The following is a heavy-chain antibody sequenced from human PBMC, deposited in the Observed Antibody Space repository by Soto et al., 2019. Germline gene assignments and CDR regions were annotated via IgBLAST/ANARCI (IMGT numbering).Heavy chain of an antibody. CDR3: TRKHSTAWADAFDV. CDR2: IYYRSKWYN. J-gene: IGHJ3*01. Sequence: TCVISGDSVSSDTAAWNWVRQSPSRGLEWLGRIYYRSKWYNDYAGSVKSRITINPDTSKNHFSLQLNSVTPEDTAMYYCTRKHSTAWADAFDVWGQGTMVTVS. CDR1: GDSVSSDTAA. V-gene: IGHV6-1*01. D-gene: IGHD5-18*01.